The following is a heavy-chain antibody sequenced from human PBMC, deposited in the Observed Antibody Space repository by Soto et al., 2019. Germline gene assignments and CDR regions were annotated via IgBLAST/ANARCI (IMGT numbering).Heavy chain of an antibody. CDR2: INPSGGST. J-gene: IGHJ4*02. D-gene: IGHD3-22*01. Sequence: ASVKVSCKASGYTFTSYYMHWVRQAPGQGLEWMGIINPSGGSTSYAQKFQGRVTMTRDTSTSTVYMELSSLRSEDTAVYYCARDLREVYDSSGYYDYWGQGTPVTVSS. CDR3: ARDLREVYDSSGYYDY. CDR1: GYTFTSYY. V-gene: IGHV1-46*01.